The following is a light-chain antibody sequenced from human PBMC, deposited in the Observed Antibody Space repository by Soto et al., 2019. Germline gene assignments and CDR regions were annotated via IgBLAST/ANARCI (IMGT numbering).Light chain of an antibody. Sequence: DIQLTQSPSFLSASVGDRVTITCRASQGISSYLAWYQQKPGKAPKLLIYAASTFQSGVPSRFSGSGSGPDFTLTISSLQPEYFATYYCQQLNSYPISFGQGTRLEIK. V-gene: IGKV1-9*01. CDR1: QGISSY. CDR3: QQLNSYPIS. J-gene: IGKJ5*01. CDR2: AAS.